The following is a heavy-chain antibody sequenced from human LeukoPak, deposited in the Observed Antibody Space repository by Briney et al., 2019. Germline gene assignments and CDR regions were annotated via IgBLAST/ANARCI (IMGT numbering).Heavy chain of an antibody. Sequence: ASVKVSCKASGGTFSSYAISWVRQAPGQGLEWMGGIIPIFGTANYAQKFQGRVTTTADESTSTAYMELSSLRSEDTAVYYCARDYYDSSGYYWGLDYWGQGTLVIVSS. CDR2: IIPIFGTA. D-gene: IGHD3-22*01. CDR3: ARDYYDSSGYYWGLDY. V-gene: IGHV1-69*13. J-gene: IGHJ4*02. CDR1: GGTFSSYA.